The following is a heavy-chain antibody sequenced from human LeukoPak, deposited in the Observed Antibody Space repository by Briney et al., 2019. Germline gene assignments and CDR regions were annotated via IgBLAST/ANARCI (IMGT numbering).Heavy chain of an antibody. V-gene: IGHV3-23*01. Sequence: PGGSLRLSCAASGFTFNNYAMSWVRQTPGKGLEWVSVISGSGGSTYYADSVKGRFTISRDNSKNTLYLQMNSLGAEDTAVYYCAKSPVVVTALFDYWGQGTLVTVSS. CDR2: ISGSGGST. D-gene: IGHD2-21*02. J-gene: IGHJ4*02. CDR1: GFTFNNYA. CDR3: AKSPVVVTALFDY.